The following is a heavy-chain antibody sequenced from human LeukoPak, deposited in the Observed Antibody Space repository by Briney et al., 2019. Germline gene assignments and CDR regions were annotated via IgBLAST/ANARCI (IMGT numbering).Heavy chain of an antibody. Sequence: GGSLRLSCAASGFTFSSYAMSWVRQAPGKGLEWVSAISGSGGSTYYADSVKGRFTISRDNAKNSLYLQMNSLRAEDTAVYYCARRTVTRDWYFDLWGRGTLVTVSS. CDR3: ARRTVTRDWYFDL. CDR2: ISGSGGST. J-gene: IGHJ2*01. V-gene: IGHV3-23*01. D-gene: IGHD4-17*01. CDR1: GFTFSSYA.